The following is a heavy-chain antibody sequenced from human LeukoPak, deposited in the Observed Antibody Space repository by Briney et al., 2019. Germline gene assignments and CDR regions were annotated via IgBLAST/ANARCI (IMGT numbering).Heavy chain of an antibody. J-gene: IGHJ6*03. Sequence: SVKVSYKASGGTFSSYAISWARQAPGQGLEWMGGLLPIFGTANYAQKFQGRVTITADESTSTAYMELSSLRSEDTAVYYCARRGGSSSGNYYYYYMDVWGKGTTVTVSS. CDR1: GGTFSSYA. CDR3: ARRGGSSSGNYYYYYMDV. D-gene: IGHD6-6*01. CDR2: LLPIFGTA. V-gene: IGHV1-69*01.